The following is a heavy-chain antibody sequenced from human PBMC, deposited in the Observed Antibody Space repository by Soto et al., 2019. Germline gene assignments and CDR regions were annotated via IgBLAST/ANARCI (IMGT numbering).Heavy chain of an antibody. CDR3: ARGLSITMVRGVIIKDGWFDP. CDR2: IIPIFGTA. V-gene: IGHV1-69*13. CDR1: GGTFSSYA. Sequence: SVKVSCKASGGTFSSYAISWVRQAPGQGLEWMGGIIPIFGTANYAQKFQGRVTITADESTSTAYMELSSLRSEDTAVYYCARGLSITMVRGVIIKDGWFDPWGQ. J-gene: IGHJ5*02. D-gene: IGHD3-10*01.